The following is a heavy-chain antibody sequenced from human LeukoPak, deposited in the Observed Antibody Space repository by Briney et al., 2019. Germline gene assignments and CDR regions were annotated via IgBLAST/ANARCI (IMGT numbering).Heavy chain of an antibody. CDR1: GYTFTSYD. D-gene: IGHD1-26*01. J-gene: IGHJ6*03. Sequence: ASVKVSCKASGYTFTSYDINWVRQATGQGLEWMGWMNPNSGNTGYAQKFQGRVTMTRNTSISTAYMELSSLRSEDTAVYYCARPGADPYYYYMDVWAKGPRSPSP. CDR2: MNPNSGNT. CDR3: ARPGADPYYYYMDV. V-gene: IGHV1-8*01.